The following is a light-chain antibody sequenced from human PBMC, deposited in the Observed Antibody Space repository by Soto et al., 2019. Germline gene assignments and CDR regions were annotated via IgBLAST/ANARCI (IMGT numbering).Light chain of an antibody. CDR2: DAS. J-gene: IGKJ4*01. CDR3: QQCSNWPLT. Sequence: EIVLTKSPATLSLSPGERATLSCMASQSVSSCLAWYQQKPGQAPRLLIYDASNRATGIPARFSGSGSGTDFTLTVSNLESEDVAVYYCQQCSNWPLTFGGGTKVDIK. V-gene: IGKV3-11*01. CDR1: QSVSSC.